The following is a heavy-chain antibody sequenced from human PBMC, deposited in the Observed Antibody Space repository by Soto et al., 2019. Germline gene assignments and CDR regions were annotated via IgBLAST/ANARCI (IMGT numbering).Heavy chain of an antibody. J-gene: IGHJ5*02. V-gene: IGHV3-23*01. CDR2: ISGSGSST. CDR1: GFTFSNYA. CDR3: AKEEGWRARFALPARPNWFDP. Sequence: GGSLRLSCAASGFTFSNYALSWVRQAPRKGLEWVSSISGSGSSTDYADSVKGRFTISRDNSKNTLYLQMNSLRAEDTAIYYCAKEEGWRARFALPARPNWFDPWGQGTLVTVSS. D-gene: IGHD6-6*01.